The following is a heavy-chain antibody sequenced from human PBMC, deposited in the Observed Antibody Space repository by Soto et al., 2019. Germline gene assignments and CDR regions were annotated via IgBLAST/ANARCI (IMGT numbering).Heavy chain of an antibody. Sequence: QVRLVESGGGVVQPGRSLRLSCTASGFSFSSYAMYWFRQPPGKGLEWVAGISHDGINKHYADSVKGRVTVSRDNTNRTLDLQLNSPRGEDTAMYYCARDMYSSDYFVKWFEPWGQGTLVTVSS. J-gene: IGHJ5*02. D-gene: IGHD6-19*01. V-gene: IGHV3-30-3*01. CDR2: ISHDGINK. CDR1: GFSFSSYA. CDR3: ARDMYSSDYFVKWFEP.